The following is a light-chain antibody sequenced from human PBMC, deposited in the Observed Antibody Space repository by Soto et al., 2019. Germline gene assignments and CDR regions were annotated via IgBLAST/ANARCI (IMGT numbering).Light chain of an antibody. J-gene: IGKJ1*01. CDR2: GAS. CDR3: QQYNNWPRT. Sequence: EVVMTQSPATLSVSPGERATLSCRASQSVRSNLGWYQQKPGQAPRLLFYGASTRATGIPARFTASGSGTEFTLTISSLQSEDFAVHFCQQYNNWPRTFGQGTKVEMK. CDR1: QSVRSN. V-gene: IGKV3D-15*01.